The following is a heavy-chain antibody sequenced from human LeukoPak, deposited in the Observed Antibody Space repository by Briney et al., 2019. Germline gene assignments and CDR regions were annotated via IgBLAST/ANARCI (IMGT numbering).Heavy chain of an antibody. CDR2: IYYVGST. Sequence: SQTLSLTCTVSGGSISSGGYYWSWIRQHPGKGLEWIGYIYYVGSTYYNPSHKSRVTISVDTSKNQFSLKLSSVTVADTAVYYCAREPIYAHAFDIWGQGTVVTVSS. V-gene: IGHV4-31*03. J-gene: IGHJ3*02. CDR3: AREPIYAHAFDI. CDR1: GGSISSGGYY. D-gene: IGHD2-2*01.